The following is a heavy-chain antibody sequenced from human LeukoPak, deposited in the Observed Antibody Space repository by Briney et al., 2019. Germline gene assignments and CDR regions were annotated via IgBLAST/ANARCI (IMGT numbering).Heavy chain of an antibody. CDR3: ARGGYYRSHDY. V-gene: IGHV3-7*01. CDR1: GFTFSSYC. CDR2: INQNGSDK. Sequence: GGSLRLSCAASGFTFSSYCMSWVRQAPGKGLEWVANINQNGSDKYYVDSVKGRFTISRDNAKNSLYLQMNSMRAEDTAVYYCARGGYYRSHDYWGQGTLVTASS. J-gene: IGHJ4*02. D-gene: IGHD3-22*01.